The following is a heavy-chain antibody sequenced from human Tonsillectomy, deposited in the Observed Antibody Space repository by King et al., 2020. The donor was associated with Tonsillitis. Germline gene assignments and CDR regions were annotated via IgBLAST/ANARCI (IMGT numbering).Heavy chain of an antibody. J-gene: IGHJ6*03. Sequence: QLVQSGAEVKKPGASVKVSCKASGYTFTSYDINWVRQATGQGLEWMGWMNPNSGNTGYAQKFQGRVTMTRNTSISTAYMELSSLRSEDTAVYYCARLNYDFWSGYYAYYYYYYYMDVWGKGTTVTVSS. CDR3: ARLNYDFWSGYYAYYYYYYYMDV. CDR1: GYTFTSYD. V-gene: IGHV1-8*01. CDR2: MNPNSGNT. D-gene: IGHD3-3*01.